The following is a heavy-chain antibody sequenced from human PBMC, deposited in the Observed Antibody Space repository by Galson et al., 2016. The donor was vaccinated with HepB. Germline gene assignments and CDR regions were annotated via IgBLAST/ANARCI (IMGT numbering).Heavy chain of an antibody. CDR3: GKGVGPTTCLDY. CDR1: GFSFSSYA. V-gene: IGHV3-23*01. Sequence: SLRLSCAAAGFSFSSYAMSWVRQAPGKGLEWVAGIDGSGHTTYYVDSVKGRFTISRDNSKNTLYLQMNSLRVDDTAIYYCGKGVGPTTCLDYWGQGTLVTFAS. D-gene: IGHD1-26*01. J-gene: IGHJ4*02. CDR2: IDGSGHTT.